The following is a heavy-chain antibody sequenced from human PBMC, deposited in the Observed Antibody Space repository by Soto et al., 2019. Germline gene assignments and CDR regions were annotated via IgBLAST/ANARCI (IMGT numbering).Heavy chain of an antibody. CDR1: GFTFSSFA. V-gene: IGHV3-23*01. CDR2: VGGSGGST. J-gene: IGHJ6*02. Sequence: GGSLRLSCAASGFTFSSFAMSWVCQARGKGLEWVSAVGGSGGSTYYADSVKGRFTISRDNSKSTLYLQMNSLRAEDTAVYYCAKGGPASYYYGMDVWGQGTTVTVSS. CDR3: AKGGPASYYYGMDV. D-gene: IGHD2-2*01.